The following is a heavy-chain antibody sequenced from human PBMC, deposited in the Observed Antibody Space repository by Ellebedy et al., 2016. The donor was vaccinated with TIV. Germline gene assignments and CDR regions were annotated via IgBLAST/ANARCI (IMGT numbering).Heavy chain of an antibody. CDR3: ARGGIQLTWFDP. CDR1: GGSIISRINY. CDR2: IYHTGST. D-gene: IGHD5-18*01. J-gene: IGHJ5*02. Sequence: MPGGSLRLSCTVSGGSIISRINYWGWIRQPPGKGLEWLGAIYHTGSTYYNASLKSRVTMSVDTSKNQFSLKMTSVTASDTAVYYCARGGIQLTWFDPWGQGILVTVSS. V-gene: IGHV4-39*07.